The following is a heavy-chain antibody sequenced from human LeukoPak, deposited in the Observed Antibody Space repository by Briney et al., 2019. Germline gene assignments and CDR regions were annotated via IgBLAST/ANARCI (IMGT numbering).Heavy chain of an antibody. CDR3: ARDTAEAGTRVGFDY. J-gene: IGHJ4*02. CDR1: GYTFTGYY. CDR2: INPNSGGT. V-gene: IGHV1-2*06. Sequence: EASVKVSCKASGYTFTGYYMHWVRQAPGQGLEWMGRINPNSGGTNYAQKFQGRVTMTRDTSISTAYMELSRLRSDDTAVYYCARDTAEAGTRVGFDYWGQGTLVTVSS. D-gene: IGHD6-19*01.